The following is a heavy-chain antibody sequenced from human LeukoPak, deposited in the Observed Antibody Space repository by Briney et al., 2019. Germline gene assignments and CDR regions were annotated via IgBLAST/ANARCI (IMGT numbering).Heavy chain of an antibody. J-gene: IGHJ5*02. CDR2: ISGSGGST. D-gene: IGHD3-3*01. Sequence: PGGSLRLSCAASGFTFSSYAMSWVRQAPGKGLEWVSAISGSGGSTYYADSVKGRFTISRDNSKNTLYLQMNSLRAKDTAVYYCAKVPYYDFWSGYPFDPWGQGTLVTVSS. V-gene: IGHV3-23*01. CDR1: GFTFSSYA. CDR3: AKVPYYDFWSGYPFDP.